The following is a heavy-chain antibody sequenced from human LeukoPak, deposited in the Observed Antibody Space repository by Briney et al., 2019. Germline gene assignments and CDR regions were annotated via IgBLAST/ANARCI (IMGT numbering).Heavy chain of an antibody. V-gene: IGHV3-30*02. CDR2: IRYDGSNK. J-gene: IGHJ3*02. D-gene: IGHD4-17*01. CDR1: GFTFSSYG. Sequence: GGSLRLSCAASGFTFSSYGMHWVRQAPGKGLEWVAFIRYDGSNKYYADSVKGRFTISRDNSKNTLYLQMNSLRAEDTAVYYCAKDRGDYDAFDIWGQGTMVAVSS. CDR3: AKDRGDYDAFDI.